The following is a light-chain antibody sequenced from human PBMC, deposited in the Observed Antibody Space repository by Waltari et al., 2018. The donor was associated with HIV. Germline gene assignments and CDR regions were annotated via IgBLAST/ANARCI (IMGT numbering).Light chain of an antibody. V-gene: IGLV1-51*01. Sequence: QSVLTQPPSVSAALGQKVTISCSGSRSNILSNYVSWYQQLPGTAPKLVIYDNDKRPEGIPDRFSGAKSGTSATLGITGLLTGDEADYYCGTWDASLRTEVFGGGTKLTVL. CDR1: RSNILSNY. J-gene: IGLJ3*02. CDR2: DND. CDR3: GTWDASLRTEV.